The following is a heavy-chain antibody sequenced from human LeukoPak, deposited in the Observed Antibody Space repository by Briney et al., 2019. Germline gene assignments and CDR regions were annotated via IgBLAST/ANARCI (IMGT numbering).Heavy chain of an antibody. CDR1: GFTFSSYS. CDR2: ISYDGRNK. CDR3: AKDRLQGGSFDY. J-gene: IGHJ4*02. V-gene: IGHV3-30*18. D-gene: IGHD3-16*01. Sequence: GGSLRLSCAASGFTFSSYSMNWVRQAPGKGLEWVAVISYDGRNKYYADSVKGRFTISRDNSKNTLYLQMNSLRAEDTAVYYCAKDRLQGGSFDYWGQGTLVTVSS.